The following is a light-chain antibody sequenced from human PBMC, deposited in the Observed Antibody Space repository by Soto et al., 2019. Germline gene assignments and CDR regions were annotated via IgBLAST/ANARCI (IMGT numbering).Light chain of an antibody. V-gene: IGKV1-9*01. CDR3: QQLDSFPIT. CDR2: SAS. CDR1: QGISSY. Sequence: DIQLTQSPSFLSASVGDRVTITCRASQGISSYSAWYQQKPGEAPKLLIYSASPLQTGVPSRFSGSGSGTEFTLTISSLQPEDFATYYCQQLDSFPITFGQGTRLEIK. J-gene: IGKJ5*01.